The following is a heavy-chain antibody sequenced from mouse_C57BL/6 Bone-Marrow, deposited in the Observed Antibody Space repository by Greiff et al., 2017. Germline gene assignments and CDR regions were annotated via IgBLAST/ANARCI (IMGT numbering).Heavy chain of an antibody. V-gene: IGHV14-4*01. D-gene: IGHD1-1*01. Sequence: VQLKESGAELVRPGASVKLSCTASGFNIKDDYMHWVKQRPEQGLEWIGWIDPENGDTEYASKFQGKATITADTSSNTAYLQLSSLTSEDTAVYYGTDYYDSSGAYWGQGTLVTVSA. CDR2: IDPENGDT. CDR3: TDYYDSSGAY. J-gene: IGHJ3*01. CDR1: GFNIKDDY.